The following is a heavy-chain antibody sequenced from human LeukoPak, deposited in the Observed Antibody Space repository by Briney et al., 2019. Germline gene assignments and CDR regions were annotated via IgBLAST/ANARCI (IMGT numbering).Heavy chain of an antibody. CDR1: GYTFTGYY. V-gene: IGHV1-2*02. CDR3: ARVPNYDFWSGPIYYFDY. Sequence: ASVKVSCTASGYTFTGYYMHWVRQAPGQGLEWMGWINPNSGGTNYAQKFQGRVTMTRDTSISTAYMELSRLRSDDTAVYYCARVPNYDFWSGPIYYFDYWGQGTLVTVSS. CDR2: INPNSGGT. J-gene: IGHJ4*02. D-gene: IGHD3-3*01.